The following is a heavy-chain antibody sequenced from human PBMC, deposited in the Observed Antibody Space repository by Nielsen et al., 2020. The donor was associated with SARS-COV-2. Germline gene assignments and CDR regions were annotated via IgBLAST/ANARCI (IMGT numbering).Heavy chain of an antibody. CDR1: GFTFSGSA. D-gene: IGHD3-9*01. CDR2: IRSKANSYAT. Sequence: GGSLRLSCAASGFTFSGSAMHWVRQASGKGLEWVGRIRSKANSYATAYAASVKGRFTISRDDSKNTAYLQMNSLKTEDTAVYYCTRHITADYDILTGYSTYYFDYWGQGTLVTVSS. CDR3: TRHITADYDILTGYSTYYFDY. V-gene: IGHV3-73*01. J-gene: IGHJ4*02.